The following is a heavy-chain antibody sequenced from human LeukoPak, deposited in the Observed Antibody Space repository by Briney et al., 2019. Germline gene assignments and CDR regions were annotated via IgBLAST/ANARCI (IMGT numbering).Heavy chain of an antibody. CDR3: AKDVVDTAMVFDY. J-gene: IGHJ4*02. CDR1: GFTFSSYS. CDR2: ISSSSSTI. V-gene: IGHV3-48*04. D-gene: IGHD5-18*01. Sequence: GGSLRLSCAASGFTFSSYSMNWVRQAPGKGLEWVSYISSSSSTIYYADSVKGRFTISRDNAKSSLYLQMNSLRAEDTAVYYCAKDVVDTAMVFDYWGQGTLVTVSS.